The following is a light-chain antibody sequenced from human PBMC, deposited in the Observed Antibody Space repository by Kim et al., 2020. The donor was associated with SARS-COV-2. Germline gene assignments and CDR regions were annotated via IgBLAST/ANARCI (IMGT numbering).Light chain of an antibody. CDR3: QQYGSSLWT. CDR2: GAS. CDR1: QTIANNY. J-gene: IGKJ1*01. Sequence: IVLTQSPGTLSLSPGERATLSCRASQTIANNYLAWYQQKPGQAPRLLIYGASRRATAIADRFSGSGSGTDFTLTISRLEPEDFAVYYCQQYGSSLWTFGQGTKVDIK. V-gene: IGKV3-20*01.